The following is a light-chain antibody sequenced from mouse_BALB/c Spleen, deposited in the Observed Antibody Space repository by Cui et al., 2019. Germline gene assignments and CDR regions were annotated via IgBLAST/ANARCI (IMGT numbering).Light chain of an antibody. CDR1: SSVSY. CDR3: QQWSSNPPT. Sequence: QIVLTQSPALMSASPGEKVTMTCRDSSSVSYMYWYQQKPRSSPKPWIYLTSNLASGVPARFSGSGSGTSYSLTISSREAEDAATYYCQQWSSNPPTFGAGTKLELK. V-gene: IGKV4-68*01. CDR2: LTS. J-gene: IGKJ5*01.